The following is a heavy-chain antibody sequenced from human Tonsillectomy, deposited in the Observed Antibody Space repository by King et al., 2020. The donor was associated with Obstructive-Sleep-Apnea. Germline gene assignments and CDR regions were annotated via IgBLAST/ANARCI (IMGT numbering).Heavy chain of an antibody. CDR1: GFTFDDYA. D-gene: IGHD6-19*01. J-gene: IGHJ4*02. CDR2: ISWNSGSI. CDR3: VKDKNRGWYVDYFDY. V-gene: IGHV3-9*01. Sequence: VQLVESGGGLVQPGRSLRLSCAASGFTFDDYAMHWVRQAPGKGLEWVSGISWNSGSIGYADSVKGRFTISRDNAKNSLFLQMNSLRVEDTALYYCVKDKNRGWYVDYFDYWGQGTLVTVSS.